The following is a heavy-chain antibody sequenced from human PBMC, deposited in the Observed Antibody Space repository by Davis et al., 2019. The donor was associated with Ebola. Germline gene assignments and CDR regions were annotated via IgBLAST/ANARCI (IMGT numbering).Heavy chain of an antibody. V-gene: IGHV3-33*01. J-gene: IGHJ2*01. CDR2: IWYDGSNK. CDR1: GFTFSSYG. CDR3: ARVLAARPWYFDL. Sequence: PGGSLRLSCAASGFTFSSYGMHWVRQAPSKGLEWVAVIWYDGSNKYYADSVKGRFTISRDNAKNTLYLQMNSLRAEDTAVYYCARVLAARPWYFDLWGRGTLVTVSS. D-gene: IGHD6-6*01.